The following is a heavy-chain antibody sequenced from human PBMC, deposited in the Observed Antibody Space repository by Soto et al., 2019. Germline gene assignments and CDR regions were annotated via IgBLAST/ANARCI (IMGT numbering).Heavy chain of an antibody. J-gene: IGHJ6*02. D-gene: IGHD1-7*01. Sequence: EVQLLESGGGLVQPGGSLRLSCAASGFTFSSYAMSWVRQAPGKGLEWVSAISGSGGSTYYADSVKGRFTISRDNSKNTLYLQMNSLRAEDTAVYYCAKDPKLELHNNYYYYGMDVWGQGTTVTVSS. CDR3: AKDPKLELHNNYYYYGMDV. CDR1: GFTFSSYA. V-gene: IGHV3-23*01. CDR2: ISGSGGST.